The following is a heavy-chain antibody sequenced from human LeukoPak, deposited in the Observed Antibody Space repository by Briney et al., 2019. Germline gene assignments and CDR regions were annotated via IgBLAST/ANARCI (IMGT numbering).Heavy chain of an antibody. D-gene: IGHD4-11*01. V-gene: IGHV3-23*01. J-gene: IGHJ4*02. Sequence: GGSLRLSCTASGFTFSSYAMNWVRQAPGKGLEWVSGICAGGTYTYYADSVKGRFTISRDNFRNTLYLQMNSLRPDDTAVYYCAKDLDYTTYGYYSDYWGQGTLVTVSS. CDR3: AKDLDYTTYGYYSDY. CDR2: ICAGGTYT. CDR1: GFTFSSYA.